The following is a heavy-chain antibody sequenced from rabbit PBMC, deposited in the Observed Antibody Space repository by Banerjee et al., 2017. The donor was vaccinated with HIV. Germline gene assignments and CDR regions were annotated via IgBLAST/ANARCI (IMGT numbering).Heavy chain of an antibody. V-gene: IGHV1S45*01. Sequence: QEQLEESGGDLVKPEGSLTLTCTASGFSFSNTYYIYWVRQAPGKGLEWIACIYTGSGSTYYASWAKGRFTISKTSSTTVTLQMTSLTAADTATYFCARDVVAGDGYALWGPGTLVTVS. CDR3: ARDVVAGDGYAL. CDR2: IYTGSGST. D-gene: IGHD6-1*01. CDR1: GFSFSNTYY. J-gene: IGHJ4*01.